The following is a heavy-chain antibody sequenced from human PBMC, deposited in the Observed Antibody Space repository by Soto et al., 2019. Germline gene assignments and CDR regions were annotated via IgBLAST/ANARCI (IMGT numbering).Heavy chain of an antibody. CDR2: LGFDGGGR. V-gene: IGHV3-33*01. J-gene: IGHJ6*02. CDR1: GFDFSSYG. Sequence: GGSLRLSCAASGFDFSSYGMHWVRQTPGKGLEWVAVLGFDGGGRFYADSVRGRFAISRDNSKKILYLQMDSLRVEDTALYYCAREPVGPDYAMDVWGQGITVTVSS. D-gene: IGHD1-26*01. CDR3: AREPVGPDYAMDV.